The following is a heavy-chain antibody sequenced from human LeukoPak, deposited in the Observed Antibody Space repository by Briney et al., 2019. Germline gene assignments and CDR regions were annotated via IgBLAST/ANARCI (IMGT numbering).Heavy chain of an antibody. Sequence: ASVTVSCKASGYTLTSYDISWVRQAPGQGLEWMGWMNPNIGNTDYAQKFQGRVTMTRNTSISTAYMELSSLRSEDTAVYYCARGTWLLWFGGSGYYYYYMDVWGKGTTVTISS. CDR3: ARGTWLLWFGGSGYYYYYMDV. J-gene: IGHJ6*03. V-gene: IGHV1-8*01. D-gene: IGHD3-10*01. CDR1: GYTLTSYD. CDR2: MNPNIGNT.